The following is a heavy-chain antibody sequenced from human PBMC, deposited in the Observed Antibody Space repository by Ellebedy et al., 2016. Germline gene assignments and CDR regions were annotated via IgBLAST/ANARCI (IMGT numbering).Heavy chain of an antibody. CDR2: INPNSGGT. CDR3: ARDDAGTSMGSGYDFPN. D-gene: IGHD5-12*01. Sequence: ASVKVSXXASGGTFSSYAISWVRQAPGQGLEWMGWINPNSGGTNYAQKFQGRVTMTRDTSISTAYMELNRLKSDDTAVYYCARDDAGTSMGSGYDFPNWGQGTLVTVSS. V-gene: IGHV1-2*02. CDR1: GGTFSSYA. J-gene: IGHJ4*02.